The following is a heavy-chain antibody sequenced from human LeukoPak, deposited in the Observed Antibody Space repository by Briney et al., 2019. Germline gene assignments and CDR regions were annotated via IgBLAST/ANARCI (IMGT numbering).Heavy chain of an antibody. CDR2: IYYSGST. CDR3: ARVGSSSWYVWFDP. Sequence: SETLPLTCTVSGGSISGYYWSWIRQPPGKGLEWIGYIYYSGSTNYNPSLKSRVTISVDTSKKQFSLKLSSVTAADTAVYYCARVGSSSWYVWFDPWGQGTLVTVSS. J-gene: IGHJ5*02. V-gene: IGHV4-59*01. CDR1: GGSISGYY. D-gene: IGHD6-13*01.